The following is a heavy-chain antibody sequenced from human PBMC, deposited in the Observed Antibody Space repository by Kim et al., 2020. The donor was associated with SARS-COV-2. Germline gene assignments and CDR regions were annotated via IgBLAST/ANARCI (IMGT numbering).Heavy chain of an antibody. V-gene: IGHV1-18*01. D-gene: IGHD4-17*01. J-gene: IGHJ4*02. Sequence: TNSAQKLKGRVTMTTDTSTSTAYMELRSLRSDDTAVYYCARVQAYGDFDYWGQGTLVTVSS. CDR2: T. CDR3: ARVQAYGDFDY.